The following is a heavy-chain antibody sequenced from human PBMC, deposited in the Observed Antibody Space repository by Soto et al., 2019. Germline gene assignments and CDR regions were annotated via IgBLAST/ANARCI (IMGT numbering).Heavy chain of an antibody. V-gene: IGHV3-30*18. Sequence: GSLRLSCAASGFTFSSYGMHWVRQAPGKGLEWVAVISYDGSNKYYADSVKGRFTISRDNSKNTLYLQMNSLRAEDTAVYYCAKGPSYYYYYMDVWGKGTTVTVSS. CDR2: ISYDGSNK. CDR3: AKGPSYYYYYMDV. CDR1: GFTFSSYG. J-gene: IGHJ6*03.